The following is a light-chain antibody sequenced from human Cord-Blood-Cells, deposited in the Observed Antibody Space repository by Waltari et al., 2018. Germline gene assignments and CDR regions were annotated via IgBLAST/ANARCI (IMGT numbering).Light chain of an antibody. CDR3: QQYGSSPYS. J-gene: IGKJ2*03. V-gene: IGKV3-20*01. Sequence: EIVLAQSPCTLSFSPGERANLSCRASQSVRSSYLAWYQQKPGQAPRLLIYGASSRGTGIPERFSGSGSGTDFTLTISRLETEDFAVYYCQQYGSSPYSFGQGTKLEIK. CDR2: GAS. CDR1: QSVRSSY.